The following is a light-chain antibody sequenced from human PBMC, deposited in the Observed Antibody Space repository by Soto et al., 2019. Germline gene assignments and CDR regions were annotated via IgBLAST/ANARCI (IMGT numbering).Light chain of an antibody. V-gene: IGKV1-5*01. Sequence: DIQLTQSPSTLSASVGDRVTITCRASQRISNWVAWYQHKPGKAPRLLVYDATSLESGVPSRFSGSGSGTEFTLTTNSLQPDDFATYYCQQYNSYSRTFGQGTKVDIK. CDR2: DAT. CDR3: QQYNSYSRT. J-gene: IGKJ2*01. CDR1: QRISNW.